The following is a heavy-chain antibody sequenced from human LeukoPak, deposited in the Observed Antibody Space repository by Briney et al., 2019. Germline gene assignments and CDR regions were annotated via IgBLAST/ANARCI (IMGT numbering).Heavy chain of an antibody. CDR2: ISWNSGSI. D-gene: IGHD2-2*01. Sequence: GGSLRLSCAASGFTFDDYAMHWVRQAPGKGLEGVSVISWNSGSIGYADSLQGRFTISRDNAKNSLYLQMDSLRAEDTALYYCAKDLSSAIDYWGQGNLVTVSS. J-gene: IGHJ4*02. CDR3: AKDLSSAIDY. CDR1: GFTFDDYA. V-gene: IGHV3-9*01.